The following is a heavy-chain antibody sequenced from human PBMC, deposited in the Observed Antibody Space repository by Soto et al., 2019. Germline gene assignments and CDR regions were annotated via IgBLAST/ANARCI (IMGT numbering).Heavy chain of an antibody. V-gene: IGHV3-21*01. J-gene: IGHJ4*02. D-gene: IGHD3-10*01. Sequence: EVQLVESGGGLVKPGGSLRLSCAASGFTFSSYSMNWVRQAPGKGLEWVSSISSSSSYIYYADSVKGRFTISRDNAKNSLYQQMNSLRAEDTAVYYCARDWWFGELVPDYFDYWGQGTLVTVSS. CDR2: ISSSSSYI. CDR1: GFTFSSYS. CDR3: ARDWWFGELVPDYFDY.